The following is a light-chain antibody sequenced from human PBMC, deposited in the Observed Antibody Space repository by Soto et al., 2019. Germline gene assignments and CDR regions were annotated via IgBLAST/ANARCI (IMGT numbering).Light chain of an antibody. V-gene: IGKV3-11*01. Sequence: EIVLTQSPASLSLSPGERATLSCRASQSVDSFLAWYQQKPGRTPRLLIYDTSNRATGIPARFSGSGSGTDFTLTISRLEPEDFAVYYCQHYNNWPFTFGQGTKLEI. CDR2: DTS. CDR3: QHYNNWPFT. CDR1: QSVDSF. J-gene: IGKJ2*01.